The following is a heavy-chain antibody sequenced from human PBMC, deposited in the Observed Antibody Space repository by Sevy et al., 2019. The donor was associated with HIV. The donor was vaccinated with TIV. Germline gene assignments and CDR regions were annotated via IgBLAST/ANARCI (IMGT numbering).Heavy chain of an antibody. V-gene: IGHV3-23*01. J-gene: IGHJ6*02. Sequence: GGSLRLSCAASGFTFSSYAMSWVRQAPGKGLEWVSAISGSGGNTYYADSVKGRFTISRDNSKNTLYLQMNSLRAEDTAVYYCANNFPYDSSGKGGVYYYYGMDVWGQGTTVTVSS. D-gene: IGHD3-22*01. CDR3: ANNFPYDSSGKGGVYYYYGMDV. CDR1: GFTFSSYA. CDR2: ISGSGGNT.